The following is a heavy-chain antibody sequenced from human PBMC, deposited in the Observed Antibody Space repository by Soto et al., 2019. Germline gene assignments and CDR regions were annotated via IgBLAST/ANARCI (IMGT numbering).Heavy chain of an antibody. CDR3: ATSTPLYCSGGSCYPSFDY. V-gene: IGHV1-3*01. Sequence: GASVKVSCKASGYTFTSYAMHWVRPAPGQRLEWMGWINAGNGNTKYSQKFQGRVTITRDTSASTAYMELSSLRSEDTAVYYCATSTPLYCSGGSCYPSFDYWGQGTLVTVSS. J-gene: IGHJ4*02. D-gene: IGHD2-15*01. CDR1: GYTFTSYA. CDR2: INAGNGNT.